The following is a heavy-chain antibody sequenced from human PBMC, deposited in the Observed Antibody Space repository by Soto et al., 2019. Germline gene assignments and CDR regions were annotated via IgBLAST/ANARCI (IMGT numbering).Heavy chain of an antibody. Sequence: SETLSLTCTVSGGSISSGDYYWSWIRQPPGKGLEWIGYIYYSGSTYYNPSLKSRVTISVDTSKNQFSLKLSSVTAADTAVYYCARDSPHDFWSGYHISPWGQGTLVTVSS. J-gene: IGHJ5*02. D-gene: IGHD3-3*01. V-gene: IGHV4-30-4*01. CDR2: IYYSGST. CDR3: ARDSPHDFWSGYHISP. CDR1: GGSISSGDYY.